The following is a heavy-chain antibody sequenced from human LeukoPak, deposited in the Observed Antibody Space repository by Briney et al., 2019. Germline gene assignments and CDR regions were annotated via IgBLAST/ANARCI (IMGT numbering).Heavy chain of an antibody. V-gene: IGHV3-30*04. D-gene: IGHD2-2*02. CDR1: GFTFSSYA. Sequence: PGGSLRLSCAASGFTFSSYAMHWVRQAPGEGLEWVAVISYDGSNKYYADSVKGRFTISRDNSKNTLYLQMNSLRAEDTAVYYCARDQEGIVVVPAAINYYYGMDVWGKGTTVTVSS. CDR3: ARDQEGIVVVPAAINYYYGMDV. CDR2: ISYDGSNK. J-gene: IGHJ6*04.